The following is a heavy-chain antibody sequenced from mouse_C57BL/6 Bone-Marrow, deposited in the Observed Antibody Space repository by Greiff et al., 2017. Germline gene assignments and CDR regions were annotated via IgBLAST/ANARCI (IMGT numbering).Heavy chain of an antibody. CDR3: ARDEDYDGGYAMDY. CDR1: GFTFSDFY. D-gene: IGHD2-4*01. Sequence: EVKLMESGGGLVQSGRSLRLSCATSGFTFSDFYMEWVRQAPGKGLEWIAASRNKANDYTTEYSASVKGRFIVSRDTSQSILYLQMNALRADDTAIYYCARDEDYDGGYAMDYWGQGTSVTVSS. V-gene: IGHV7-1*01. J-gene: IGHJ4*01. CDR2: SRNKANDYTT.